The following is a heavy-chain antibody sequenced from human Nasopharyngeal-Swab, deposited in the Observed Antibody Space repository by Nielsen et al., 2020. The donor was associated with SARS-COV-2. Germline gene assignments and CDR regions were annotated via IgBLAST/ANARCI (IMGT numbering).Heavy chain of an antibody. CDR2: ISSSGSTI. V-gene: IGHV3-48*03. D-gene: IGHD3-10*01. CDR3: ARDEGARVLWFGELSTYYYYGMDV. J-gene: IGHJ6*02. Sequence: VRQAPGQGLAWVSYISSSGSTIYYADSVKGRFTISRDNAKNSLFLQMNSLRAEDTAVYYCARDEGARVLWFGELSTYYYYGMDVWGQGTTVTVSS.